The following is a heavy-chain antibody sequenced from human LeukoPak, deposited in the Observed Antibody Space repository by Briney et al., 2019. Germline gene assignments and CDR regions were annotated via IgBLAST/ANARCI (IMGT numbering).Heavy chain of an antibody. Sequence: GGSLRLSCAASGFTFSDYYMSWIRQAPGKGLEWVSYISSSGSTIYYADSVKGRFTISRDNAKNSLYLQINSLRAEDTAVYYCARVNCNYVENWFDPWGQGTLVTVSS. V-gene: IGHV3-11*01. CDR1: GFTFSDYY. CDR3: ARVNCNYVENWFDP. D-gene: IGHD1-7*01. J-gene: IGHJ5*02. CDR2: ISSSGSTI.